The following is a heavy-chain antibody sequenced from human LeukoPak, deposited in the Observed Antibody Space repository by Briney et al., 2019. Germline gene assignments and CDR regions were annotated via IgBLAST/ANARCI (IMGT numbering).Heavy chain of an antibody. CDR3: ARERLVHLATVFDS. V-gene: IGHV4-59*01. J-gene: IGHJ4*02. Sequence: SSETLSLTCTVSGGTISTYYWSWIRQPPGKGLEWLGYIYYRGSTNYTPSLKSRISMSVDTSKNQFSLKLTSVTAADTAVYYCARERLVHLATVFDSRGQGTLVAVSS. CDR2: IYYRGST. D-gene: IGHD1-1*01. CDR1: GGTISTYY.